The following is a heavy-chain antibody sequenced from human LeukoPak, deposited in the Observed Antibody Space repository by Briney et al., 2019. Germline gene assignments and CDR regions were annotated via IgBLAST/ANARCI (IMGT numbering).Heavy chain of an antibody. CDR2: IFYSGST. CDR3: ARARPTMMTYMDV. Sequence: PSGTLSLTCTASGGTISSYYRSWIRQPPGKGLEWIGYIFYSGSTNYNPSLKSRVTISVDTSKNQFSLKVRSVTAADTAVYFCARARPTMMTYMDVWGKGTTVTVSS. J-gene: IGHJ6*03. V-gene: IGHV4-59*01. CDR1: GGTISSYY. D-gene: IGHD3-22*01.